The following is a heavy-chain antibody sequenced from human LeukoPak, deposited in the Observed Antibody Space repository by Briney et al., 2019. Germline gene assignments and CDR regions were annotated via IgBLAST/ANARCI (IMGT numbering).Heavy chain of an antibody. V-gene: IGHV3-30*18. D-gene: IGHD3-22*01. J-gene: IGHJ5*01. CDR3: AEDRYYYDSSGPLWFDS. CDR2: ISYDGSNK. CDR1: GFTFSSYG. Sequence: PGGSLRLSCAASGFTFSSYGMHWVRQAPGKRLEGVAVISYDGSNKYYADTVKGRFTISRDNSKNTLYLQMTSLRAEDTAVYYCAEDRYYYDSSGPLWFDSWGQGTLVTVSS.